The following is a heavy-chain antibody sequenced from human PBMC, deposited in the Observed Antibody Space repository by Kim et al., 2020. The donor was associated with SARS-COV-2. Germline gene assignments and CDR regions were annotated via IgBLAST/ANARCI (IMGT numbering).Heavy chain of an antibody. V-gene: IGHV3-30*04. CDR2: TSYDGSNK. CDR1: GFPFSDYG. J-gene: IGHJ6*01. D-gene: IGHD2-21*01. CDR3: ASLGMVIGHWEYYYHGMYV. Sequence: GGSLRLSCAASGFPFSDYGLHWLRQGPGRGLEWVAVTSYDGSNKKYADSVKGRFTNSKDNSLSKLYLHMNSLRTEDTAVYYCASLGMVIGHWEYYYHGMYVWGQVTTVTVSA.